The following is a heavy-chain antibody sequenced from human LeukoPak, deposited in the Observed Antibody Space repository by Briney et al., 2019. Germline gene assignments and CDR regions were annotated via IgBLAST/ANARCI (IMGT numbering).Heavy chain of an antibody. J-gene: IGHJ3*02. D-gene: IGHD3-22*01. Sequence: SVKVSCKAPGGTFSSYAISWVRQAPGQGLEWMGGIIPIFGTANYAQKFQGRVTITADESTSTAYMELSSLRSEDTAVYYCAREWLYNDAFDIWGQGTMVTVSS. V-gene: IGHV1-69*13. CDR2: IIPIFGTA. CDR1: GGTFSSYA. CDR3: AREWLYNDAFDI.